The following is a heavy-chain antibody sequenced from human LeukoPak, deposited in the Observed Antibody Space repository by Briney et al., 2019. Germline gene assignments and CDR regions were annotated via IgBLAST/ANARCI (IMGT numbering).Heavy chain of an antibody. CDR2: ISAYNGNT. V-gene: IGHV1-18*01. CDR1: GYTFTSYG. J-gene: IGHJ4*02. CDR3: ARGDPQWLEQEGPTD. Sequence: ASVKVSCKASGYTFTSYGISWVRQAPGQGLEWMGWISAYNGNTNYAQKLQGRVTMTTDTSTSTAYMELRSLRSDDTAVYYCARGDPQWLEQEGPTDWGQGTLVTVSS. D-gene: IGHD6-19*01.